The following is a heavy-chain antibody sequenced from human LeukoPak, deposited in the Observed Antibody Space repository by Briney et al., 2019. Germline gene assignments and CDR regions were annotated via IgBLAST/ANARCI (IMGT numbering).Heavy chain of an antibody. CDR2: IYYSGST. CDR3: ARQGRAGTTFDY. V-gene: IGHV4-59*01. J-gene: IGHJ4*02. CDR1: GGSISSYY. Sequence: SETLSLTCTVSGGSISSYYWSWIRQPPGEGLEWIGYIYYSGSTNYNPSLKSRVTISVDTSKNQFSLKLSSVTAADTAVYYCARQGRAGTTFDYWGQGTLVTVSS. D-gene: IGHD6-19*01.